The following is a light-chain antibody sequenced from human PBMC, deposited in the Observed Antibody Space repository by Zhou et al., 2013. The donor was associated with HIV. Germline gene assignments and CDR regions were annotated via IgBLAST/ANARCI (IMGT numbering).Light chain of an antibody. CDR2: AAS. J-gene: IGKJ2*01. V-gene: IGKV1-6*01. CDR3: LQNHNYPYT. Sequence: AIQMTQSPSSLSASVGDRVTITCHAGQGIRNELGWYQQKPGKAPNLLIYAASTLQTGVPSRFSGGGSDTYFTLTISSLQPEDFATYYCLQNHNYPYTFGQGTKL. CDR1: QGIRNE.